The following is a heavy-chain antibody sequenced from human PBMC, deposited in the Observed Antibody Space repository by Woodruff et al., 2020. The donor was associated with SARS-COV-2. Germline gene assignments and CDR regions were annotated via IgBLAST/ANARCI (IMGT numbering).Heavy chain of an antibody. D-gene: IGHD3-22*01. J-gene: IGHJ4*02. V-gene: IGHV3-30*02. Sequence: YVDSVKGRFTLSRDNSKNTVYLHMTSLRTEDTAVYYCAKAGGYDTSGTWDYFDSWGLGSRVTVSS. CDR3: AKAGGYDTSGTWDYFDS.